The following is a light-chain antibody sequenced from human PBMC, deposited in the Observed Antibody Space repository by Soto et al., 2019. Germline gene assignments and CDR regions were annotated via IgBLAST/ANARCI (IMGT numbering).Light chain of an antibody. CDR2: GAS. CDR3: QQYGSSPPT. J-gene: IGKJ1*01. CDR1: QSVSSNY. Sequence: EIVLTQSPGTLSLSPGERATLSCRASQSVSSNYLAWYQRKPGQAPRLLIYGASSRAIDIPNRFSGSGSGTDFPLTITRLEQEDFAVYYCQQYGSSPPTFGQGTKVEI. V-gene: IGKV3-20*01.